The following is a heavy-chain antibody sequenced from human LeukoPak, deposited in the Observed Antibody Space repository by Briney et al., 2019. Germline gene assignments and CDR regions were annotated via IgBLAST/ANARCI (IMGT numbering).Heavy chain of an antibody. CDR1: GYSFSRYG. D-gene: IGHD3-3*01. V-gene: IGHV1-18*04. CDR2: ISPNGDI. J-gene: IGHJ4*02. Sequence: ASVKVACKASGYSFSRYGISWVRQVPGQGLEWMGWISPNGDINRAQKFQGRVTMTRDTSTNTAYMEMKSLTSDDTAVYYCAGTLRRFLEWSYFDYWGQGTLVTASS. CDR3: AGTLRRFLEWSYFDY.